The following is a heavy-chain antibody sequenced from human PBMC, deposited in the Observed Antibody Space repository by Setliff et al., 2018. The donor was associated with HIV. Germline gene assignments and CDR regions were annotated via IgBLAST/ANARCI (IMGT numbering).Heavy chain of an antibody. D-gene: IGHD3-3*01. J-gene: IGHJ6*03. Sequence: SVKVSCKASGGTFSNYGMSWVRQAPGQGLEWMGGIIPISGTANYAQKFQGKVTITADKSTSTAYMELTSLRFDDTAMYYCVRGVQSPPHYSYYYMDVWGEGTMVTVSS. V-gene: IGHV1-69*06. CDR1: GGTFSNYG. CDR3: VRGVQSPPHYSYYYMDV. CDR2: IIPISGTA.